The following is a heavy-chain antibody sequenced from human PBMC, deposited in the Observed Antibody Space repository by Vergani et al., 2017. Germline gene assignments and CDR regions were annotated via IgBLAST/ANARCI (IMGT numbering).Heavy chain of an antibody. D-gene: IGHD4-23*01. Sequence: QVQLQESGPGLVKPSQTLSLTCTVSGASINNDFYYWHWIRQPAGKGLEWIGRIYVSGITDYNSSLQSRVSMSVDTSKNQFSLTLTSVTAADTAVYYCAXDNKQLRPRAFDLLLQGTMVTVSS. V-gene: IGHV4-61*02. CDR3: AXDNKQLRPRAFDL. J-gene: IGHJ3*01. CDR2: IYVSGIT. CDR1: GASINNDFYY.